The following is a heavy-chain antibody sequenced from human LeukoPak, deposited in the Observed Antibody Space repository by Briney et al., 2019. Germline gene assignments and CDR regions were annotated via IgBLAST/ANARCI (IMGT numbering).Heavy chain of an antibody. J-gene: IGHJ4*02. CDR1: GFTFSSYG. V-gene: IGHV3-30*18. Sequence: PGGSLRLSCAASGFTFSSYGMHWVRQAPGKGLEWVAVISYDGSNKYYADSVKGRFTISRDNSKNTLYLQMNSLRAEDTAVYYCAKDRYIVVVTATSEFDYWGQGTLVTVSS. CDR3: AKDRYIVVVTATSEFDY. CDR2: ISYDGSNK. D-gene: IGHD2-21*02.